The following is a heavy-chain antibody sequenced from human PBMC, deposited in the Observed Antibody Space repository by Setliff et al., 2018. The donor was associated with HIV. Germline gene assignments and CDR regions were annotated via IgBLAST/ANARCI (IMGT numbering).Heavy chain of an antibody. J-gene: IGHJ4*02. D-gene: IGHD3-22*01. Sequence: ASVKVSCKVSGYTLTELSVHWVRQAPGKGLEWMGWISAYNGNTNNAQKLQGRVTMTTDTSTSTAYMELRSLRSDDTAVYYCARIRSWYDSSGYSDYWGQGTLVTVSS. CDR3: ARIRSWYDSSGYSDY. CDR1: GYTLTELS. CDR2: ISAYNGNT. V-gene: IGHV1-18*01.